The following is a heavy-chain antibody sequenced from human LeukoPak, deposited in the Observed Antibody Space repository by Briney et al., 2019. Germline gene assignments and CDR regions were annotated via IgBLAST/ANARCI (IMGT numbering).Heavy chain of an antibody. J-gene: IGHJ4*02. CDR3: AKDRVVGSSWYYFDY. CDR1: GFTFSSYA. D-gene: IGHD6-13*01. Sequence: PGGSLRLSCAASGFTFSSYAMSWVRQTPGKGLEWVSAISGSGGSTYYADSVKGRFTISRDNSKNTLYLQMNRLRAEDTAVYYCAKDRVVGSSWYYFDYWGQGTLVTVSS. V-gene: IGHV3-23*01. CDR2: ISGSGGST.